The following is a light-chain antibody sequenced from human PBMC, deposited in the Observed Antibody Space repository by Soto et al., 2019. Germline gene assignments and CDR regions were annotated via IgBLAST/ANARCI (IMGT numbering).Light chain of an antibody. Sequence: QSALTQPPSASVSRGQSVTISCTGTSVDINYVSWFQQHPGKAPKLIICEVTKRPSGVPDRFSGSKSGNTASLTVSRLQDDDEADYYCSSYAGRDIWVFGGGTKLTVL. CDR2: EVT. J-gene: IGLJ3*02. CDR1: SVDINY. V-gene: IGLV2-8*01. CDR3: SSYAGRDIWV.